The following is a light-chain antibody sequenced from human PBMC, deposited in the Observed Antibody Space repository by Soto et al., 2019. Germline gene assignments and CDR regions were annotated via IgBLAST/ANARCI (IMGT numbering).Light chain of an antibody. Sequence: QSVLTQPASVSGSPGQSITISCTGTISDVGSHNLVSWYQQHPDKAPKLIIYEVNERPSGVSSRFSGSKSGNTASLTVSGLQPDDEADYYCQSFDLSLNAYVFGTGTKLTVL. V-gene: IGLV2-23*02. CDR2: EVN. CDR1: ISDVGSHNL. CDR3: QSFDLSLNAYV. J-gene: IGLJ1*01.